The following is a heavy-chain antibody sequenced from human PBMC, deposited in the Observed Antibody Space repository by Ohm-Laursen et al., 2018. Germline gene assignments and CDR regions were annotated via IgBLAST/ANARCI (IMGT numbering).Heavy chain of an antibody. Sequence: SLRLPCAASGFTFSTYSMNWVRQAPGKGLEWLSYIDASGGTIYYADSMEGRFTISRDNAKNELYLQMNGLRGEDTAVYYCARGATFYGGFDYWGQGTLVTVSS. CDR1: GFTFSTYS. J-gene: IGHJ4*02. D-gene: IGHD4-17*01. CDR3: ARGATFYGGFDY. V-gene: IGHV3-48*01. CDR2: IDASGGTI.